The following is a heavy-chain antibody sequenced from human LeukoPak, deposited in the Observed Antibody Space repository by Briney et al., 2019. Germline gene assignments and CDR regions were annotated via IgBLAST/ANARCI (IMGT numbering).Heavy chain of an antibody. CDR3: ARGRTAYDGSGWGAFDI. Sequence: GGSLRLSCAASGFTFSSYWLSWVRQAPGKGLEWLANIKEDGSEKYYVDSVKGRFTISRDNAKNSLYLQMNSLRAEDTAVYYCARGRTAYDGSGWGAFDIWGKGTMVTVSS. CDR2: IKEDGSEK. D-gene: IGHD3-22*01. V-gene: IGHV3-7*01. CDR1: GFTFSSYW. J-gene: IGHJ3*02.